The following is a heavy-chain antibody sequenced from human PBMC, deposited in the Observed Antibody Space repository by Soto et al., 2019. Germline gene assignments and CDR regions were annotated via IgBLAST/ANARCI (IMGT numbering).Heavy chain of an antibody. V-gene: IGHV3-48*02. CDR1: GFTLSAYS. J-gene: IGHJ6*02. CDR3: ARPHLDRPTYYGSDV. D-gene: IGHD3-10*01. CDR2: INSGSDTI. Sequence: EVQLVESGGGLVQPGGSLRLSCAASGFTLSAYSMNWVRQAPGKGLEWISFINSGSDTIYYGDSVKGRFTISRDNAKNALYLQMNSLRDDDTAVYYCARPHLDRPTYYGSDVWGQGTTVTVSS.